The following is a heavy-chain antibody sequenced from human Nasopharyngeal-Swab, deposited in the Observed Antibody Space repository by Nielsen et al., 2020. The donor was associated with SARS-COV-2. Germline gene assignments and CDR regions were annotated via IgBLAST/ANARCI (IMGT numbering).Heavy chain of an antibody. CDR1: GGSFSGYY. V-gene: IGHV4-30-4*01. J-gene: IGHJ6*03. Sequence: SETLSLTCAVYGGSFSGYYWSRIRQPPGKGLEWIGYIYYSGSTYYNPSLKSRVTISVDTSKNQFSLKLSSVTAADTAVYYCARVYYYYYYMDVWGKGTTVTVSS. CDR2: IYYSGST. CDR3: ARVYYYYYYMDV.